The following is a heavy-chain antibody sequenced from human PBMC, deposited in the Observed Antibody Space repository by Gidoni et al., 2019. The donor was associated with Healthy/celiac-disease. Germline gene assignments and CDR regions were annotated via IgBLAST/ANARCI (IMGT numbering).Heavy chain of an antibody. V-gene: IGHV3-33*01. CDR1: GFTFSSYG. Sequence: QVQLVESGGGVVQPGRSLRLSCAASGFTFSSYGMHWVRQAPGKGLEWVAVIWYDGSNKYYADSVKGRFTISRDNSKNTLYLQMNSLRAEDTAVYYCARDSGSSWYRDWYFDLWGRGTLVTVSS. J-gene: IGHJ2*01. CDR2: IWYDGSNK. D-gene: IGHD6-13*01. CDR3: ARDSGSSWYRDWYFDL.